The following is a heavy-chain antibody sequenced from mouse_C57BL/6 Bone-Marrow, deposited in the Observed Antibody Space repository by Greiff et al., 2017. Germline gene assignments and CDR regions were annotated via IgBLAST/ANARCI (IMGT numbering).Heavy chain of an antibody. CDR1: GYTFTSYW. D-gene: IGHD2-1*01. CDR3: AIYYGNSAWFAY. CDR2: IDPSDSYT. J-gene: IGHJ3*01. V-gene: IGHV1-69*01. Sequence: QVQLKQSGAELVMPGASVKLSCKASGYTFTSYWMHWVKQRPGQGLEWIGEIDPSDSYTNYNQKFKGKSTLTVDKSSSTAYMQLSSLTSEDSAVYYCAIYYGNSAWFAYWGQGTLVTVSA.